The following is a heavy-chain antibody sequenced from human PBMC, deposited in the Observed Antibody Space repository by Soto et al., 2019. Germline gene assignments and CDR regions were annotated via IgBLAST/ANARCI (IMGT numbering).Heavy chain of an antibody. CDR2: IYYSGST. Sequence: SEPLSLTCTVSGGSISSYYWSWIRQPPGKGLEWIGYIYYSGSTNYNPSLKSRVTISVDTSKNQFSLKLSSVTAADTAAYYCARDLGKYYFDYWGQGTLVTVSS. J-gene: IGHJ4*02. D-gene: IGHD3-16*01. CDR3: ARDLGKYYFDY. CDR1: GGSISSYY. V-gene: IGHV4-59*01.